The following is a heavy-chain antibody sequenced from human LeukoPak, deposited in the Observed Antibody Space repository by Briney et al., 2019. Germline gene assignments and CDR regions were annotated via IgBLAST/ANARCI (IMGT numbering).Heavy chain of an antibody. J-gene: IGHJ4*02. CDR1: GFTFSSYA. D-gene: IGHD5-18*01. CDR2: ISGSGGST. Sequence: GGSLRLSCAASGFTFSSYAMSWVRQAPGKGLEWVSAISGSGGSTYYADSVKGRFTTSRDNSKNTLCLQMNSLRAEDTAVYYCAKGKEYSYGYVYWGQGTLVTVSS. V-gene: IGHV3-23*01. CDR3: AKGKEYSYGYVY.